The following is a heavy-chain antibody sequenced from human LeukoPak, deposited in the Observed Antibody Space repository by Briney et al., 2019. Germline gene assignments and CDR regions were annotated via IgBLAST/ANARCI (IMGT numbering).Heavy chain of an antibody. CDR3: ARDRDAWFGELSSFDY. V-gene: IGHV3-11*01. J-gene: IGHJ4*02. D-gene: IGHD3-10*01. CDR2: ISSSGSTI. Sequence: GGSLRLSCAASGFTFSDYYMSWIRQAPGKGLEWVSYISSSGSTIYYADSVKGRFTISRDNAKNSLYLQMNSLRAEDTAVYYCARDRDAWFGELSSFDYWGQRTLVTVSS. CDR1: GFTFSDYY.